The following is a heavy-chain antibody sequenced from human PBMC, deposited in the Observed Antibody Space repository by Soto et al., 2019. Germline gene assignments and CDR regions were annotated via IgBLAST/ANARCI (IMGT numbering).Heavy chain of an antibody. Sequence: GGSLRLSCAASGFTFSSYWMHWVRQAPGKGLVWVSRINSDGSSTSYADSVKGRFTISRDNAKNTLYLQMNSLRAEDMAVYYCARDSASRNWFDPWGQGTLVTVSS. CDR2: INSDGSST. CDR3: ARDSASRNWFDP. D-gene: IGHD6-13*01. J-gene: IGHJ5*02. V-gene: IGHV3-74*01. CDR1: GFTFSSYW.